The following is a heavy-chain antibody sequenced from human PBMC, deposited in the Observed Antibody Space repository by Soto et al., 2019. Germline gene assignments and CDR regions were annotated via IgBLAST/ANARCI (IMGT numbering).Heavy chain of an antibody. CDR2: IYYNGNA. Sequence: SETLCLTCTVSGGSISSSGGYWAWIRQPPGKGLEWIGNIYYNGNAYYNPSLKSRVTMSVDTSKNQFSLKLISVTAADTAVYYCARHFVAVVIKGWGYWGQGTLVTVSS. CDR3: ARHFVAVVIKGWGY. CDR1: GGSISSSGGY. V-gene: IGHV4-39*01. D-gene: IGHD3-22*01. J-gene: IGHJ4*02.